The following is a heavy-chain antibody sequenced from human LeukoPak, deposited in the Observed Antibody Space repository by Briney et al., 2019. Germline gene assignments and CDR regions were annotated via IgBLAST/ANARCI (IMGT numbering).Heavy chain of an antibody. Sequence: GGSLRLSCAASGFTFDDYAMHWVRQAPGKGLEWVSGISWNSGSIGYADSVKGRFTISRDNAKNSLHLQMNSLRAEDTAVYYCARGGPAAGRFDYWGQGTLVTVPS. V-gene: IGHV3-9*01. CDR2: ISWNSGSI. D-gene: IGHD6-13*01. J-gene: IGHJ4*02. CDR3: ARGGPAAGRFDY. CDR1: GFTFDDYA.